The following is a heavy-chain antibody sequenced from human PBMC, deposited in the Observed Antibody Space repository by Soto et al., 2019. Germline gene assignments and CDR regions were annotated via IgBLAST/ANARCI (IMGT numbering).Heavy chain of an antibody. D-gene: IGHD2-2*01. J-gene: IGHJ5*02. CDR1: GYTFTGYY. CDR3: ARDVVGGEAGPGWFDP. V-gene: IGHV1-2*02. Sequence: ASVKVSCKASGYTFTGYYMHWVRQAPGQGLEWMGWINPNSGGTNYAQKFQGRVTMTRDTSISTAYMELSRLRSDDTAVYYCARDVVGGEAGPGWFDPWGQGTLVTVSS. CDR2: INPNSGGT.